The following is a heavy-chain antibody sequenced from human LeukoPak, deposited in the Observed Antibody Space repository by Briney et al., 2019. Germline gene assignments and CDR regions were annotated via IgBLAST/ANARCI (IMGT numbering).Heavy chain of an antibody. V-gene: IGHV4-38-2*01. CDR1: GHSTTRGYY. CDR3: ARVLPGPYLHDS. D-gene: IGHD2-8*02. CDR2: FFQSEKS. J-gene: IGHJ4*02. Sequence: SETLSLTCGISGHSTTRGYYWAWFRQSPGKGLEWIATFFQSEKSFYNASLKSRVIMSLDTSKSQFSLNLTSVTAADTAVYYCARVLPGPYLHDSWGRGTHVTVSS.